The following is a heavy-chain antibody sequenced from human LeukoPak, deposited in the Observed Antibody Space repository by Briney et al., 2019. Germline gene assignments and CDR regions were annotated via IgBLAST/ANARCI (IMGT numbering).Heavy chain of an antibody. V-gene: IGHV4-34*01. J-gene: IGHJ4*02. CDR3: AKRHDSSGTAGYHFDY. CDR2: INHSGST. CDR1: GGSFSGYY. D-gene: IGHD3-22*01. Sequence: SETLSLTCAVYGGSFSGYYWSWIRQPPGKGLEWIGEINHSGSTNYNPSLKSRVTISVDTSKNQFSLKLSSVTAADTAVYYCAKRHDSSGTAGYHFDYWGQGTLVTVSS.